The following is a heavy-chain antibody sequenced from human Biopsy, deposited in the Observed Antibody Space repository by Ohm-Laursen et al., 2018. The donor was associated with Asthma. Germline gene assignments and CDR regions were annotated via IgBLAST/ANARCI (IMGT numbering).Heavy chain of an antibody. Sequence: SQTLSLTCTVSGGSINIGDYHWSWIRQHPVKGLEWIGYIYYSGSTYYNPSLKSRVSISLDTSKNQFSLSLTSVTAADTAVYYCARTTYGDDGFDPWGQGTQVTVSS. J-gene: IGHJ5*02. CDR2: IYYSGST. D-gene: IGHD4-17*01. CDR1: GGSINIGDYH. CDR3: ARTTYGDDGFDP. V-gene: IGHV4-31*03.